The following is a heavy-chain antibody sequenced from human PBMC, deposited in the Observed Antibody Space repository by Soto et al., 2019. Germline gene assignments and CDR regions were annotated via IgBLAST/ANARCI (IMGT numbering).Heavy chain of an antibody. Sequence: QVQLQESGPGLVKPSQTLSLICTVSGGSITSGTNHWNWIRHHPEKGLEWIGCIFDSERTYYNPSLKGRVSMSLDTSKRQFSLSLNSVTAADTAVYYCARDPRDGYGHFDYWGQGILVTVSS. CDR2: IFDSERT. V-gene: IGHV4-31*03. CDR3: ARDPRDGYGHFDY. J-gene: IGHJ4*02. CDR1: GGSITSGTNH. D-gene: IGHD5-12*01.